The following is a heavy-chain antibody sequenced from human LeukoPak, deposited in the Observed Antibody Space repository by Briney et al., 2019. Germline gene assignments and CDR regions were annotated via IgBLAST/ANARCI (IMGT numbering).Heavy chain of an antibody. J-gene: IGHJ4*02. CDR1: GFTFSSYA. CDR3: AKAATRWWELLW. V-gene: IGHV3-23*01. D-gene: IGHD1-26*01. CDR2: ISGSGGST. Sequence: GGSLRLSCAASGFTFSSYAMSWVRQAPGKGLEWVSAISGSGGSTYYADSVKGRFTISRDNSKNSLYLQMNSLRTEDTALYYCAKAATRWWELLWWGQGTLVTVSS.